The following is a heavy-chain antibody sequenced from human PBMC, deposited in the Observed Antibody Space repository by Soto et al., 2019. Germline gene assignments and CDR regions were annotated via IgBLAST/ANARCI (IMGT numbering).Heavy chain of an antibody. J-gene: IGHJ4*02. CDR2: INAGNGNT. V-gene: IGHV1-3*01. CDR1: GYTFTSYA. CDR3: ARPGFWSGYSYFDY. D-gene: IGHD3-3*01. Sequence: ASVKVSCKASGYTFTSYAMHWVRQAPGQRLEWMGWINAGNGNTKYSQKFQGRVTITRDTSASTAYMELSSLRSEDTAVYYCARPGFWSGYSYFDYWGQGTLVTVSS.